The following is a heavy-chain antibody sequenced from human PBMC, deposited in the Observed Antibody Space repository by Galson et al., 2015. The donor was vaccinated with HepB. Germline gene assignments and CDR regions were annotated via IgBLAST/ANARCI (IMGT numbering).Heavy chain of an antibody. J-gene: IGHJ4*02. V-gene: IGHV3-23*01. D-gene: IGHD6-19*01. CDR2: ISGSGGST. CDR3: AKDSYPEIAVADH. Sequence: SLRLSCAASGFTFSSYAMSWVRQAPGKGLEWVSAISGSGGSTYYADSVKGRFTISRDNSKNTLYLQMNSLRAEDTAVYYCAKDSYPEIAVADHWGQGTLVTVSS. CDR1: GFTFSSYA.